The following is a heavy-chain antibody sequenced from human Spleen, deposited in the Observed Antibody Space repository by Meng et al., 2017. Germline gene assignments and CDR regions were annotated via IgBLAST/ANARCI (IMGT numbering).Heavy chain of an antibody. CDR1: GFTFSSYS. Sequence: EVQLVESGGGLVKPGGSLRLSCAASGFTFSSYSMNWVRQAPGKGLEWVSSISSSSSYIYYADSVKGRFTISRDNARNSLYLQMNSLRAEDTAVYYCARGIAVAGYYFDHWGQGTLVTVSS. D-gene: IGHD6-19*01. CDR2: ISSSSSYI. J-gene: IGHJ4*02. V-gene: IGHV3-21*01. CDR3: ARGIAVAGYYFDH.